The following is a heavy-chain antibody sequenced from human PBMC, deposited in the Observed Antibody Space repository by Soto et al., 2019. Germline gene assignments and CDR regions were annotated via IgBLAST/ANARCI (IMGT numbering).Heavy chain of an antibody. CDR2: INVGNGDT. Sequence: VQLVQSGAEVKKPGASVKVSCKASGYTFTNYPIHWVRQAPGQGLEWMGWINVGNGDTKYSQKYQGRVTLTRDTSASTAYLELSGLGSEDTAVHYCASSSERGHWGQGTLVTVSS. CDR3: ASSSERGH. J-gene: IGHJ4*02. CDR1: GYTFTNYP. V-gene: IGHV1-3*01.